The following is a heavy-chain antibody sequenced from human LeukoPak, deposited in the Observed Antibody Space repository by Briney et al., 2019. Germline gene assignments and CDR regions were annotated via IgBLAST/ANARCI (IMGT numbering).Heavy chain of an antibody. CDR2: ISGSGGST. V-gene: IGHV3-23*01. J-gene: IGHJ4*02. D-gene: IGHD3-3*01. CDR1: GFTFSSYA. Sequence: PGGSLRLSCAASGFTFSSYAMNWVRQAPGKGLEWVSAISGSGGSTYYADSVKGRFTISRDNSKNTLYLQMNSLRAEDTAVYYCAKGDDFWSGRGCFDYWGQGTLVTVSS. CDR3: AKGDDFWSGRGCFDY.